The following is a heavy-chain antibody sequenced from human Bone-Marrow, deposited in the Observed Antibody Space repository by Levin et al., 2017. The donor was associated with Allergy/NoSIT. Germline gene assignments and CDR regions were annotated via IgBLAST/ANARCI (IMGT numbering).Heavy chain of an antibody. V-gene: IGHV3-7*04. CDR2: IKQDGSDK. J-gene: IGHJ4*02. CDR1: GFTFSNFW. D-gene: IGHD3-10*01. Sequence: GESLKISCVVSGFTFSNFWMSWVRQAPGKGLEWVANIKQDGSDKYYVDSLKGRFTISRDNAKNSLTLQMNTLGVDDTAVYYCARGQYYYGSGSYLFDFWGQGTLVTVSS. CDR3: ARGQYYYGSGSYLFDF.